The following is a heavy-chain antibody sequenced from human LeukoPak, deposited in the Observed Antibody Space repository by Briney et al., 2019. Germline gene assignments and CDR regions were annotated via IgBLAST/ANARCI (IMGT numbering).Heavy chain of an antibody. J-gene: IGHJ4*02. CDR1: GYTFTGYC. V-gene: IGHV1-2*02. CDR3: ARGSRSWYDFDY. D-gene: IGHD6-13*01. Sequence: ASVKVSCKASGYTFTGYCMHWVRQAPGQGLEWMGWINPNSGGTSSAQKFQGRVTMTLDTSISTAYMELTRLKSDDTVVYYCARGSRSWYDFDYWGQGTLVTVSS. CDR2: INPNSGGT.